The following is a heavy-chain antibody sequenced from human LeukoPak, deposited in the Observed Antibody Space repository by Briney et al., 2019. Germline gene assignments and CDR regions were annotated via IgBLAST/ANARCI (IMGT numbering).Heavy chain of an antibody. CDR1: GGSMSIYH. CDR2: VSYSGST. J-gene: IGHJ4*02. CDR3: ASVCRVASTFSEIPL. V-gene: IGHV4-59*01. Sequence: PSETLSLTCSGAGGSMSIYHLSWIRQPPGKGLEWIGYVSYSGSTTYNPSLKSRVTISVDTSKNHFSLKLSSVTAADPAVYYFASVCRVASTFSEIPLWGQGTMVTVSS. D-gene: IGHD2-15*01.